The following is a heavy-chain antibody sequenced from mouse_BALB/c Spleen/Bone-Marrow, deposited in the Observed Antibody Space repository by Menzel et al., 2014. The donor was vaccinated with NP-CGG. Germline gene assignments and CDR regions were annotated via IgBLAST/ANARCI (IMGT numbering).Heavy chain of an antibody. CDR1: GYSITRDYA. D-gene: IGHD2-4*01. CDR3: ARSSSYDYDVGFAY. V-gene: IGHV3-2*02. Sequence: EVQLQQSGPGLVKPSQSLSLTCIVTGYSITRDYAWNWIRQFPGNTLVWMGYISYSGSTTYNPSLESRISITRDTSKNQFFLQLNSVTTEDTATYYCARSSSYDYDVGFAYWGQVDSGHCLC. J-gene: IGHJ3*01. CDR2: ISYSGST.